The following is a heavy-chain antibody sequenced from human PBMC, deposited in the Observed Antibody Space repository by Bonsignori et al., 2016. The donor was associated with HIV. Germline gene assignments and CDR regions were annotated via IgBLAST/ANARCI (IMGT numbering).Heavy chain of an antibody. CDR3: ARDRDYDRAFDI. Sequence: SETLSLTCTVSGGSISSGDYYWSWIRQPPGKGLEWIGYIYYSGSTYYNPSLKSRLTISVDTSKNQFSLKLSSVTAADTAVYYCARDRDYDRAFDIWGQGTVVTVSS. V-gene: IGHV4-30-4*08. D-gene: IGHD3-22*01. J-gene: IGHJ3*02. CDR1: GGSISSGDYY. CDR2: IYYSGST.